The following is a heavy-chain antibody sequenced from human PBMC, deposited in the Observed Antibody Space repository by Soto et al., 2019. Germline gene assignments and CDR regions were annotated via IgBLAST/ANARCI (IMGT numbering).Heavy chain of an antibody. CDR2: ISAYNGNT. Sequence: VASVKVSCKASGYTFTSYGISWVRQAPGQGLEWMGWISAYNGNTNYAQKLQGRVTMTTDTSTSTAYMELRSLRSDDTAVYYCAISTALLWFGELSYWGQGTLVTVSS. V-gene: IGHV1-18*04. J-gene: IGHJ4*02. D-gene: IGHD3-10*01. CDR1: GYTFTSYG. CDR3: AISTALLWFGELSY.